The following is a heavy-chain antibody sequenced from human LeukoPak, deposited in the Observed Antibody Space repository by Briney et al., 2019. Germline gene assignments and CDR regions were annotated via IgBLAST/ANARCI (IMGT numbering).Heavy chain of an antibody. CDR2: IKQDGSEK. CDR1: GFTFSSYW. CDR3: ARDSSGWYGHPKNEDY. J-gene: IGHJ4*02. Sequence: GGPLRLSCAASGFTFSSYWMSWVRQAPGKGLEWVANIKQDGSEKYYVDSVKGRFTISRDNAKNSLYLQMNSLRAEDTAVYYCARDSSGWYGHPKNEDYWGQGTLVTVSS. D-gene: IGHD6-19*01. V-gene: IGHV3-7*01.